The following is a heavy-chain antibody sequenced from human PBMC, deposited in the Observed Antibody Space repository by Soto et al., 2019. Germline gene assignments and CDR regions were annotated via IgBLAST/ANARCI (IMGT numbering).Heavy chain of an antibody. CDR3: ARRQEYTSTSVFHY. D-gene: IGHD1-1*01. CDR2: IYPSDSDT. CDR1: GYNFASHW. Sequence: EVQLVQSGAEVKKPGESLKISCKGSGYNFASHWIGWVRQMPGKGLGWMGIIYPSDSDTRYSPSFQGQVTISAAKSMSTAHLQWRSLKASDSGMYYCARRQEYTSTSVFHYWGLGTLVTVSS. J-gene: IGHJ4*02. V-gene: IGHV5-51*01.